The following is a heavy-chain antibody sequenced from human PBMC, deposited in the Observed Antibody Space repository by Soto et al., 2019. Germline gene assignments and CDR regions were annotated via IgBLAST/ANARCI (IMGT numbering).Heavy chain of an antibody. J-gene: IGHJ4*02. V-gene: IGHV3-21*01. CDR3: ARFRGGLDY. Sequence: VQLVESGGGLVKLGGSLRLSCAASGFTFGSYRMNWVRQAPGKGLEWVSSISSSSSYIYYADSVKGRFTISRDNAKNSLYLQMNSLRAEDTAVYYCARFRGGLDYWGQGTLVTVSS. CDR2: ISSSSSYI. CDR1: GFTFGSYR. D-gene: IGHD3-16*01.